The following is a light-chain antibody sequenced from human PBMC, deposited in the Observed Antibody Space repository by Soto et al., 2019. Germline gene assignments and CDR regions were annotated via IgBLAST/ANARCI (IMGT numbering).Light chain of an antibody. J-gene: IGKJ1*01. CDR3: QQFDNSQWT. CDR2: DAS. V-gene: IGKV3-20*01. CDR1: QTVRNNY. Sequence: EIVLTPSPGTLSLSPGEGATLSCRASQTVRNNYLAWYQQKPGQAPRLLIYDASSRATGIPDRFSGGGSGTDFTLTISRLEPEDFAVYYCQQFDNSQWTFGQGTKVDIK.